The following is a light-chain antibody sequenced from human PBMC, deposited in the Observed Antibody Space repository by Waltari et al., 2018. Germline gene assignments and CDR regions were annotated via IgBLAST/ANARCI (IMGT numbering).Light chain of an antibody. CDR2: EAT. J-gene: IGLJ1*01. V-gene: IGLV2-23*01. Sequence: QSALSQPASVSGSPGQSLPITCTGASTDLASYNLVAWYQHHPNRAPKLIIYEATKRPSGISHRFSGAKSRATASLRISGLQAYDEDDYYCCSYTGSSTSYGCGVGTKVTVL. CDR1: STDLASYNL. CDR3: CSYTGSSTSYG.